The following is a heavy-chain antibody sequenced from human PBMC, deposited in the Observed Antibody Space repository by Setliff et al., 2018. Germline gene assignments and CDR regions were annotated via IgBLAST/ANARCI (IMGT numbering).Heavy chain of an antibody. Sequence: SVKVSCKASGGTFSSYAISWVRQAPGQGLEWMGGIIPIFGTANYAQKFQGRXTITAXXXTSTXXXXXXXXXXEDTAVYYCARERVRDSSGYYSDYWGQGTLVTVSS. CDR3: ARERVRDSSGYYSDY. CDR1: GGTFSSYA. CDR2: IIPIFGTA. D-gene: IGHD3-22*01. V-gene: IGHV1-69*13. J-gene: IGHJ4*02.